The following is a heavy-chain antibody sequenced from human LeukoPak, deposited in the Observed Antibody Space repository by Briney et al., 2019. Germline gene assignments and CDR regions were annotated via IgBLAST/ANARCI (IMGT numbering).Heavy chain of an antibody. Sequence: SETLSLTCTVSGGSISDYYWSWIRQPPGKGLEWIGYIYYTGSTNYNPSLKSRATISVDTFKNQFSLKLTSVTAADTAVYYCARSRSSGWPVYDYWGQGTLVTVSS. CDR1: GGSISDYY. V-gene: IGHV4-59*01. CDR2: IYYTGST. D-gene: IGHD6-19*01. J-gene: IGHJ4*02. CDR3: ARSRSSGWPVYDY.